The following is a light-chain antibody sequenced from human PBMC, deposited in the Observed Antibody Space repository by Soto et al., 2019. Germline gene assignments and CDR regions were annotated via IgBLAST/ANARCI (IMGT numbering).Light chain of an antibody. V-gene: IGKV1-5*01. CDR2: DAS. Sequence: DIQMTHFPSTLPATVGDKVTITFRPSQSISTWLAWYQQKPGKAPKFLIYDASSLESGVPSRFSGSGSGTEFTLIISSLQPDDFATYYCQQYHSNPLTFGGGTKV. CDR1: QSISTW. J-gene: IGKJ4*01. CDR3: QQYHSNPLT.